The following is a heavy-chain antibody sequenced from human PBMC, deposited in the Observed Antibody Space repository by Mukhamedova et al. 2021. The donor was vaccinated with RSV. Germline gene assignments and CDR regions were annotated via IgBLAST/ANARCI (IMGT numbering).Heavy chain of an antibody. J-gene: IGHJ1*01. V-gene: IGHV4-34*01. D-gene: IGHD6-13*01. CDR2: INHSGST. CDR3: SRGVGAAAD. Sequence: WIGEINHSGSTNYNPSLKSRVTISVDTSKNQFSLKLSSVTAADTAVYYFSRGVGAAADCGHRTLVTVS.